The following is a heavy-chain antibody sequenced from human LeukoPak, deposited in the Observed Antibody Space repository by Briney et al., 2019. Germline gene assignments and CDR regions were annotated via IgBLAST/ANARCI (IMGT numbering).Heavy chain of an antibody. CDR1: GGSISSGGYY. Sequence: PSQTLSLTCTVSGGSISSGGYYWSWIRQHPGKGLEWIGYIYYSGSTYYNPSLKSRVTISVDTSKNQFPLKLSSVTAADTAVYYCARDGRRYSSSWYYFDYWGQGTLVTVSS. V-gene: IGHV4-31*03. CDR2: IYYSGST. J-gene: IGHJ4*02. CDR3: ARDGRRYSSSWYYFDY. D-gene: IGHD6-13*01.